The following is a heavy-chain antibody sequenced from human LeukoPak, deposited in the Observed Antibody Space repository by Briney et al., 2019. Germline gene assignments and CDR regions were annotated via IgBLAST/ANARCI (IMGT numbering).Heavy chain of an antibody. CDR3: AGQYYDILTGYYSPFDY. CDR1: GFTFSSYW. D-gene: IGHD3-9*01. CDR2: INSDGSST. V-gene: IGHV3-74*01. Sequence: GSLRLSCAASGFTFSSYWMHWVRQAPGKGLVWVSRINSDGSSTSYADSVKGRFTISRDNAKNTLYLQMNSLRAEDTAVYYCAGQYYDILTGYYSPFDYWGQGTLVTVSS. J-gene: IGHJ4*02.